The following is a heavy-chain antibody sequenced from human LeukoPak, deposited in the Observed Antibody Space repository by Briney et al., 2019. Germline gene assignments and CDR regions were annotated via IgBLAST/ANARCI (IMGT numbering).Heavy chain of an antibody. Sequence: SETLSLTCTVSGGSISNYYWSWIRQPPGKGLECIGYIYHTGSTSYNPSLKSRVTISVDTSKNQFSLKLSSVTAADTAVYYCARARYSSSWACDYWGQGTLVTVSS. J-gene: IGHJ4*02. D-gene: IGHD6-13*01. CDR2: IYHTGST. CDR3: ARARYSSSWACDY. CDR1: GGSISNYY. V-gene: IGHV4-59*01.